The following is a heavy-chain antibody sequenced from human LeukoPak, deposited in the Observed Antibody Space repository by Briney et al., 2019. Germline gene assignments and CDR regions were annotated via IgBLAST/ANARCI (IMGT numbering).Heavy chain of an antibody. Sequence: SETLSLTCTVSGGSISSYYWSWIRQPPGKGLEWIVYIYYSGSTNYNPSLKSRVTISVDTSKNQFSLKLSSVTAADTAVYYCARDLSHCSSTSCYDYWGQGTLVTVSS. J-gene: IGHJ4*02. V-gene: IGHV4-59*01. CDR3: ARDLSHCSSTSCYDY. CDR2: IYYSGST. D-gene: IGHD2-2*01. CDR1: GGSISSYY.